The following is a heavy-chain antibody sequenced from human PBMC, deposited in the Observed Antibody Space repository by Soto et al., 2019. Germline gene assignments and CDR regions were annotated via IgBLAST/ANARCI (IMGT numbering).Heavy chain of an antibody. D-gene: IGHD3-16*02. CDR2: VDPATGAS. CDR3: TRLSRVTFIVN. Sequence: QVQLVQSVSEVKSPGTSVKVSCQTSGYTFADYSIHWVLQAPGQGLEYMGKVDPATGASDSTQKIQGRVSLTSDASTATVYMELNNLRSEDTAIYYCTRLSRVTFIVNWGQGTLVTVSS. J-gene: IGHJ1*01. CDR1: GYTFADYS. V-gene: IGHV1-46*01.